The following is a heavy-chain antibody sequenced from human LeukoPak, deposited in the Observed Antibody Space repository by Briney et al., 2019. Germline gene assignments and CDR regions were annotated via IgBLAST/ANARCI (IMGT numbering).Heavy chain of an antibody. D-gene: IGHD3-3*01. CDR2: INNNDGST. CDR1: GFTFSTYV. J-gene: IGHJ4*02. Sequence: GGSLRLSCAASGFTFSTYVMSWVRQAPGKGLEWVSGINNNDGSTSYADSMKGRFTVSSDNSKNTLYLQMNGLRAEDTAVYYCATSRSGLYYVFDYWGRGTLVIVSS. V-gene: IGHV3-23*01. CDR3: ATSRSGLYYVFDY.